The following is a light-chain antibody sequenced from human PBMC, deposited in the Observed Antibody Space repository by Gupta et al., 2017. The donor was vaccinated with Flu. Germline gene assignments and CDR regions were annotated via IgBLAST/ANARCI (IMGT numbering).Light chain of an antibody. CDR3: QETYRTSFT. Sequence: DVQMTQSPSSLFASVGDRVSITCRASQSINKFLNWYQQKPGKAPKLLIYSTSTLQTGVPSRFSGSGSETDFTLTISSLQPDDFATYYCQETYRTSFTFGPGTKV. CDR1: QSINKF. CDR2: STS. J-gene: IGKJ3*01. V-gene: IGKV1-39*01.